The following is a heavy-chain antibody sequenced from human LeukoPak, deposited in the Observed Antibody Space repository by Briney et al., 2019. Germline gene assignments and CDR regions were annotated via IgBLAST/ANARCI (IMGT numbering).Heavy chain of an antibody. Sequence: SETLSLTCTVSGDSISSINYYWSWIRQPAGKGLQWIGRIYASANPNYNPSLKSRVTISADTSKNQFSLKLTSVTAADTAVYYCAKDSFGSTTFGRFDPWGQGTLVTVSS. CDR1: GDSISSINYY. CDR2: IYASANP. CDR3: AKDSFGSTTFGRFDP. D-gene: IGHD2-2*01. J-gene: IGHJ5*02. V-gene: IGHV4-61*02.